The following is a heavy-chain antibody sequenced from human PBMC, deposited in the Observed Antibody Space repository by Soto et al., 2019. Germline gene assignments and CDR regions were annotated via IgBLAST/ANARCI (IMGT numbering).Heavy chain of an antibody. J-gene: IGHJ6*02. CDR1: GFSFSSYG. V-gene: IGHV3-30*18. D-gene: IGHD3-3*01. CDR2: ISYGGSDE. Sequence: GGSLRVSCAASGFSFSSYGIHWVRQAPGKGLEWVAVISYGGSDEYYADSVKGRFTISRDNSKNTLYLQMNSLRAEDTAVYYCAKEIAIFGGYYYYGMDVWGQGTTVTVSS. CDR3: AKEIAIFGGYYYYGMDV.